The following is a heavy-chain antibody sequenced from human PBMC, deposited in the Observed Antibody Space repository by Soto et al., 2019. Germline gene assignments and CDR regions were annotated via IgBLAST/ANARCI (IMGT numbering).Heavy chain of an antibody. CDR2: IDPRDSYV. D-gene: IGHD2-2*01. J-gene: IGHJ5*02. CDR1: GYTFTTFW. CDR3: ARLFCSTTTCDSWFDP. Sequence: ESLKISCTGFGYTFTTFWISWVRQMPGKGLEWMGRIDPRDSYVNYSPSFQGHVTISLDKSISTAYLQWGSLKASDTAMYYCARLFCSTTTCDSWFDPWGQGTLVTVSP. V-gene: IGHV5-10-1*01.